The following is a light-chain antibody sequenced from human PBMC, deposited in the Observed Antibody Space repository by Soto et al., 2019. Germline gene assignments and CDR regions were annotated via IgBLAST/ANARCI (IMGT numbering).Light chain of an antibody. Sequence: ALTQPPSASGSPGQSVTISCTGTKNDIGVYDFVSWYQHHPGKAPRLIIYEVVQRPSGVPDRFSGSKSGNTASLAVSGLQAADEADYFCKSYAGSNTYVFGSGTKVTVL. CDR3: KSYAGSNTYV. CDR1: KNDIGVYDF. CDR2: EVV. J-gene: IGLJ1*01. V-gene: IGLV2-8*01.